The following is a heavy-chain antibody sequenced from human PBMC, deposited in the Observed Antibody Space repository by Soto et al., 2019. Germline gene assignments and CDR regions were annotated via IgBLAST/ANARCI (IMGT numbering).Heavy chain of an antibody. V-gene: IGHV1-3*01. CDR1: GYTFTSYA. CDR3: AREGCSGGSCYSNPDFDY. CDR2: SNAGNGNT. J-gene: IGHJ4*02. D-gene: IGHD2-15*01. Sequence: QVQLVQSGAEVKKPGASVKVSCKASGYTFTSYAMHWVRQAPGQRLEWMGWSNAGNGNTKYSQKFQGRVTITRDTSASTAYMELSSLRSEDTAVYYCAREGCSGGSCYSNPDFDYWGQGTLVTVSS.